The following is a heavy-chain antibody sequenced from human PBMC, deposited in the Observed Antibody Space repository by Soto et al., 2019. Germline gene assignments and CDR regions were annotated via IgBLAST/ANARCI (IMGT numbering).Heavy chain of an antibody. Sequence: PSETLSPTCTITTGSVTNSSYYWGSIRQSPGKGLEWIGCLSWRGRSYSKSPVKSRVTISVDMSKLRFCASLNCVTASDTAVYCCVRQRTTVPTQHYSQSWGPG. CDR1: TGSVTNSSYY. CDR3: VRQRTTVPTQHYSQS. V-gene: IGHV4-39*01. D-gene: IGHD4-17*01. J-gene: IGHJ4*02. CDR2: LSWRGRS.